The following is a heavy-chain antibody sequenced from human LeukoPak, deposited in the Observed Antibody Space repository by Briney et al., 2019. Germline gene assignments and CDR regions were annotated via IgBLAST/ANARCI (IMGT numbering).Heavy chain of an antibody. CDR3: ARDPYYFDY. CDR1: GFTFSGYS. Sequence: GGTLRLSCAASGFTFSGYSMNWVRQAPGKGLEWVSYISSSSSTIYYADSVKGRFTISRDNAKNSLYLQMNSLRAEDTAVYYCARDPYYFDYWGQGTLVTVSS. CDR2: ISSSSSTI. V-gene: IGHV3-48*04. J-gene: IGHJ4*02.